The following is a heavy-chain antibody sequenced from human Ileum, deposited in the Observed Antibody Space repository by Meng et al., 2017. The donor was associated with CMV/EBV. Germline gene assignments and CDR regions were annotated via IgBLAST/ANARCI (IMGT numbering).Heavy chain of an antibody. CDR3: ARACIGAYRFNCFDY. CDR1: GCSIRAGFYC. J-gene: IGHJ4*02. Sequence: GLGSGLMYSWESLCLICTLIGCSIRAGFYCCPQVRHVPVKGLESIGSVSFIGKILYIPSIKTRIPISRDTSQCQLSLSLTYLPAGSPAVYLWARACIGAYRFNCFDYWGQGTLVTVSS. D-gene: IGHD2-15*01. CDR2: VSFIGKI. V-gene: IGHV4-39*07.